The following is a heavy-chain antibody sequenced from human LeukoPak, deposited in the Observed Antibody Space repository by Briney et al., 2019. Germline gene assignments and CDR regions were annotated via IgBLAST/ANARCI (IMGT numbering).Heavy chain of an antibody. J-gene: IGHJ4*02. CDR3: AKSGDIVATIRPFDY. CDR2: IRYDGSNK. V-gene: IGHV3-30*02. CDR1: GFTFSSYG. D-gene: IGHD5-12*01. Sequence: GGSLRLSCAASGFTFSSYGMHWVRQAPGKGLEWVAFIRYDGSNKYYADSVKGRFTISRDNSENTLYLQMNSLRAEDTAVYYCAKSGDIVATIRPFDYWGQGTLVTVSS.